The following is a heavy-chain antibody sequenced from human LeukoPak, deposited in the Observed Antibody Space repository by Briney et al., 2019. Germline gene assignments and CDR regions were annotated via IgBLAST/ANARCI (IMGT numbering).Heavy chain of an antibody. CDR1: GYTFTGYY. D-gene: IGHD6-6*01. CDR3: AISRMAARLVY. V-gene: IGHV1-2*02. Sequence: EASVKVSCKASGYTFTGYYMHWVRQAPGQGLEWMGWINPNSGGTNYAQKFQGRVTITTDTSTSTAYMELSRLRSDDTAVYYCAISRMAARLVYWGQGTLVTASS. J-gene: IGHJ4*02. CDR2: INPNSGGT.